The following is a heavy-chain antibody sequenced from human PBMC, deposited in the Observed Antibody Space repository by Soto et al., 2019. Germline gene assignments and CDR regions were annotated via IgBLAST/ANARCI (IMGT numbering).Heavy chain of an antibody. CDR1: GSSISPYY. CDR3: TRVGGYYGDYPNFDY. V-gene: IGHV4-59*01. J-gene: IGHJ4*02. CDR2: IYYTGST. Sequence: SETLSLTCPVSGSSISPYYWSWIRHPPGKGLEWIGYIYYTGSTKYNPSLKSRVTISLGTSRNQLSLKLRSVTAADTAVYYCTRVGGYYGDYPNFDYWGPGTLVTVS. D-gene: IGHD4-17*01.